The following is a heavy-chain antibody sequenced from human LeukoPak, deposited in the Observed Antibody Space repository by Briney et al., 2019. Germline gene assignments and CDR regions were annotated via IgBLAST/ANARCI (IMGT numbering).Heavy chain of an antibody. Sequence: GRSLRLSCAASGFTFDDYAMHWVRQAPGKGLEWVSGISWNSGSIGYADSVKGRFTISRDNAKNSLYLQMNSLRAEDTALYYCAKDLSQLVHKVVFDYWGQGTLVTVSS. CDR2: ISWNSGSI. J-gene: IGHJ4*02. CDR3: AKDLSQLVHKVVFDY. CDR1: GFTFDDYA. V-gene: IGHV3-9*01. D-gene: IGHD6-13*01.